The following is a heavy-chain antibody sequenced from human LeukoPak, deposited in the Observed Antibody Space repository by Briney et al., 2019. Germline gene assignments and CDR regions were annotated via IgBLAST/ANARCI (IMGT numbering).Heavy chain of an antibody. Sequence: PSETLSLTCTVSNASISSNTYYRAWIRQPPGKGLEYIRSINYRGSTYYNPSLKSRVTLSVDTSKNQFSLKLNSVTAADTAVYYCATYKYDYVWGNQHFDYWGQGTLVAVSS. J-gene: IGHJ4*02. CDR3: ATYKYDYVWGNQHFDY. V-gene: IGHV4-39*07. D-gene: IGHD3-16*01. CDR1: NASISSNTYY. CDR2: INYRGST.